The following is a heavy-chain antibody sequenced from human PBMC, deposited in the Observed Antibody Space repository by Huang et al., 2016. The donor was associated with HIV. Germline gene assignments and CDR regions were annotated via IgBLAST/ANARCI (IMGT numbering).Heavy chain of an antibody. Sequence: QMQLQQRGAGLLKSSETLSLTCGVSGGSFTGNSLTWIRQAPGKGLECIGEVNDSGATNYNPSLNGRVTISLDKSNRELSLNLRSVTAADTAVYDCARQWTILEWLLGLDVWGQGTTVIVSS. D-gene: IGHD3-3*01. V-gene: IGHV4-34*02. CDR2: VNDSGAT. CDR1: GGSFTGNS. J-gene: IGHJ6*02. CDR3: ARQWTILEWLLGLDV.